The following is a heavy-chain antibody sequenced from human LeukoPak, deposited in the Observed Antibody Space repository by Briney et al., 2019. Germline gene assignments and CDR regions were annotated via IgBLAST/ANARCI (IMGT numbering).Heavy chain of an antibody. V-gene: IGHV4-34*01. D-gene: IGHD3-22*01. CDR2: INHSGST. CDR3: ARDIHDYYDSSGYYDY. Sequence: SETLSLTCAVYGGSFSGYYWSWIRQPPGKGMEWIGEINHSGSTNYNPSLKSRVTISVDTSKNQFSLKLSSVTAADTAVYYCARDIHDYYDSSGYYDYWGQGTLVTVSS. J-gene: IGHJ4*02. CDR1: GGSFSGYY.